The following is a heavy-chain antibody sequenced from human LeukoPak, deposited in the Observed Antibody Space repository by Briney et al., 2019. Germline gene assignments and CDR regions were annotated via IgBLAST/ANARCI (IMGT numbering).Heavy chain of an antibody. CDR2: IYHSGST. V-gene: IGHV4-38-2*02. D-gene: IGHD3-3*01. CDR3: ARKTIFGVVIAPSFDY. CDR1: GYSISSGYY. Sequence: SETLSLTCTVSGYSISSGYYWGWIRQLPGKGLEWIGSIYHSGSTYYNPSLKSRVTISVDTSKNQFSLKLSSVTAADTAVYYCARKTIFGVVIAPSFDYWGQGTLVTVSS. J-gene: IGHJ4*02.